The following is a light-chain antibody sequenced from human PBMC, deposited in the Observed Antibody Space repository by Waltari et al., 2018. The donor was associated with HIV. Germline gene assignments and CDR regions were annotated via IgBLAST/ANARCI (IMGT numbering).Light chain of an antibody. CDR2: RNN. J-gene: IGLJ2*01. Sequence: QSVLTQPPSASGTPGQRVTISCSGSSSNIGGNYVYWYQQLPGTAPNLLIYRNNQRPSGFPGRFSGSKSGTSASMAISGLRSEDEADYYCASWDDSLSGYVVFVGGTKLTVL. CDR1: SSNIGGNY. V-gene: IGLV1-47*01. CDR3: ASWDDSLSGYVV.